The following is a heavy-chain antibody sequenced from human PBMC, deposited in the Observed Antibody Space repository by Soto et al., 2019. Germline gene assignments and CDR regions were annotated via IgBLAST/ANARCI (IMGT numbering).Heavy chain of an antibody. D-gene: IGHD6-19*01. CDR1: GGSFSGYY. V-gene: IGHV4-34*01. CDR3: ARAWLDVYYYYGMDV. Sequence: PSETLSLTCAVYGGSFSGYYWSWIRQPPGKGLEWIGEINHSGSTNYNPSLKSRVTISVDTSKNQFSLKLSSVTAADTAVYYCARAWLDVYYYYGMDVWGQGTTVTAP. J-gene: IGHJ6*02. CDR2: INHSGST.